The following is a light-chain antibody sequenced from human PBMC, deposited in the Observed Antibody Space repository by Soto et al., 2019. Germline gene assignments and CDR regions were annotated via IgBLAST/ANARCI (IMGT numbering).Light chain of an antibody. V-gene: IGKV3-20*01. CDR3: QQRHMWPIT. Sequence: EIVLTQSPGTLSLSPGERATLSCRASQSVSSSYLAWYQQKPGQAPRLLIYGASSRATGIPDRFSGSGSGTDFTLTISRLEPEDFAVYYCQQRHMWPITFGQGTKVDIK. J-gene: IGKJ1*01. CDR1: QSVSSSY. CDR2: GAS.